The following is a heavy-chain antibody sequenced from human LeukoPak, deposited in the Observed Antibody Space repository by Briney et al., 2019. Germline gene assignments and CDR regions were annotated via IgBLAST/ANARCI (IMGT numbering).Heavy chain of an antibody. CDR2: INHSGST. CDR3: ARGPSDFWSGYFFDY. J-gene: IGHJ4*02. D-gene: IGHD3-3*01. Sequence: KPSETLSLTCAVYGGSFSGYYWSWIRQRPGKGLEWIGEINHSGSTNYNPSLKSRVTISVDTSKNQFSLKLSSVTAADTAVYYCARGPSDFWSGYFFDYWGQGTLVTVSS. V-gene: IGHV4-34*01. CDR1: GGSFSGYY.